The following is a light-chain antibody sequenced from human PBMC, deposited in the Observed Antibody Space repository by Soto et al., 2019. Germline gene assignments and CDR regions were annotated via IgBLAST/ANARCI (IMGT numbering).Light chain of an antibody. CDR1: TSNIGSNY. V-gene: IGLV1-47*02. CDR2: TDN. Sequence: QSVLTQPPSASGTPGQRVTISCSGATSNIGSNYVYWYQHLPGTAPELLIYTDNEGPSGVPDRFSGAKSGTSASLAISGLRSEDEADHYCAAWDDNLRGYWVFGGGTKLTVL. CDR3: AAWDDNLRGYWV. J-gene: IGLJ2*01.